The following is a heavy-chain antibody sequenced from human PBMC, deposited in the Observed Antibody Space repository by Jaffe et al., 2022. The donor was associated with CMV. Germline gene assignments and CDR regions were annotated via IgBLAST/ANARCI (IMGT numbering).Heavy chain of an antibody. J-gene: IGHJ4*02. D-gene: IGHD3-22*01. CDR1: GFTFSSYA. CDR3: APRRWGGLDDSSGYYYFDY. V-gene: IGHV3-23*01. CDR2: ISGSGGST. Sequence: EVQLLESGGGLVQPGGSLRLSCAASGFTFSSYAMSWVRQAPGKGLEWVSAISGSGGSTYYADSVKGRFTISRDNSKNTLYLQMNSLRAEDTAVYYCAPRRWGGLDDSSGYYYFDYWGQGTLVTVSS.